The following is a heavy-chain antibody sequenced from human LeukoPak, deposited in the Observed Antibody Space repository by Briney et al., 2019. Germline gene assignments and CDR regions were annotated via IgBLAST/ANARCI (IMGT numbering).Heavy chain of an antibody. CDR3: AREVGATTIHYYGVDV. J-gene: IGHJ6*02. CDR1: GYTFTSYG. CDR2: ISAYNGNT. V-gene: IGHV1-18*01. D-gene: IGHD1-26*01. Sequence: GASVKVSCKASGYTFTSYGISWVRQAPGQGLEWMGWISAYNGNTNYAQKLQGRVTMTTDTSTSTAYMELRSLRSDDTAVYYCAREVGATTIHYYGVDVWGQGTTVTVSS.